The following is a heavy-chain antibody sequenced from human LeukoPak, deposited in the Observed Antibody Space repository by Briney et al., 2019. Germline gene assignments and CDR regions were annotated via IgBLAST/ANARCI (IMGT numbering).Heavy chain of an antibody. V-gene: IGHV3-23*01. CDR1: GFTFSSYA. CDR2: ISGSGGST. CDR3: AKDQARSGVRLAY. J-gene: IGHJ4*02. Sequence: GGSLRLSCAASGFTFSSYAMSWVRQAPGRGLEWVSAISGSGGSTYYADSVKGRFTISRDNSKNTLYLQLNSLRAEDTAVYYCAKDQARSGVRLAYWGQGTLVTVSS. D-gene: IGHD3-10*01.